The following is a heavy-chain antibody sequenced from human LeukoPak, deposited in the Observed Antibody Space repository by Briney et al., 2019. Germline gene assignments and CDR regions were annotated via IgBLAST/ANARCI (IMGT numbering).Heavy chain of an antibody. CDR2: IRSKANSYAT. CDR3: TRLGGYSSGWDHAT. CDR1: GFTFSGSA. Sequence: GGSLRPSCAASGFTFSGSAMHWVRQASGKGLEWVGRIRSKANSYATAYAASVKGRFTISRDDSKNTAYLQMNSLKTEDTAVYYCTRLGGYSSGWDHATWGQGTLVTVSS. D-gene: IGHD6-19*01. V-gene: IGHV3-73*01. J-gene: IGHJ5*02.